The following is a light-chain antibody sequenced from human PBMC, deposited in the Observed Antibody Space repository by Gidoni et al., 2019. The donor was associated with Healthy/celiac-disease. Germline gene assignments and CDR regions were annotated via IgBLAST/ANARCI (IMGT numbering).Light chain of an antibody. Sequence: SSPTPPAPGSWVSGPSITISCTGTSSDVGGYNYVPWYQQHPGKAPKLMIYDVSNRPSGVSNRFSGSKSGNTASLTISGLQAEDEADYYCSSYTSSSTVVFGGGTKLTVL. J-gene: IGLJ2*01. CDR1: SSDVGGYNY. V-gene: IGLV2-14*01. CDR2: DVS. CDR3: SSYTSSSTVV.